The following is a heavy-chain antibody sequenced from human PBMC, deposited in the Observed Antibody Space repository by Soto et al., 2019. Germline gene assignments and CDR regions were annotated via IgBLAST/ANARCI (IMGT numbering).Heavy chain of an antibody. Sequence: SVKVSCKASGFTFSSSAVRWVRQARGQRLEWIGWIVLGNGNTNYAQKFQERVTITRDMSTSTAYMEVRSLTSDDTAVYYCATRIGNIGWYWLDTWGQGTLVTVSS. D-gene: IGHD6-19*01. V-gene: IGHV1-58*01. CDR1: GFTFSSSA. CDR3: ATRIGNIGWYWLDT. J-gene: IGHJ5*02. CDR2: IVLGNGNT.